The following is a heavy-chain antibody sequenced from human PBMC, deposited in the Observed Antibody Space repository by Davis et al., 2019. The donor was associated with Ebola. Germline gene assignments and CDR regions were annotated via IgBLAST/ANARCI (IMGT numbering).Heavy chain of an antibody. Sequence: GSLRLSCAASGLTFGDYVMHWVRPPPGKGLEWVSLISWDGGGTYYAHSVKARFTLSRDNRKNSLYLQMNFLRSDDTALYYCTTGSRLVYALPYNYFGMDVWGQGTTVTVSS. J-gene: IGHJ6*02. CDR3: TTGSRLVYALPYNYFGMDV. CDR2: ISWDGGGT. D-gene: IGHD2-8*01. CDR1: GLTFGDYV. V-gene: IGHV3-43*01.